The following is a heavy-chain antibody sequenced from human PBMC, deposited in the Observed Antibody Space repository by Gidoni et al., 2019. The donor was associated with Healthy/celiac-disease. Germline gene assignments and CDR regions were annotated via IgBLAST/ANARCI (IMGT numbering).Heavy chain of an antibody. V-gene: IGHV3-33*01. Sequence: QVPLVESGGGVVQPGRSLRLSCAASGFTFSSYGMHWVRKVPGKGLEWVAVIWYDGSNKYDADSVKGRVSISRDNSKNTLYLQMNSLRAEDTAVYYCARVRGWVLYGMDVWGQGTTVTVSS. CDR3: ARVRGWVLYGMDV. CDR2: IWYDGSNK. CDR1: GFTFSSYG. D-gene: IGHD1-26*01. J-gene: IGHJ6*02.